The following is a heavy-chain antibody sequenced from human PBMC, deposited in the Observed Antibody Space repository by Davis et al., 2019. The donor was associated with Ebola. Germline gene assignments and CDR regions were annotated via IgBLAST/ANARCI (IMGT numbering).Heavy chain of an antibody. D-gene: IGHD6-13*01. J-gene: IGHJ4*02. CDR2: IYPGDSDT. CDR3: ARRDYSSTWYYFDY. V-gene: IGHV5-51*01. Sequence: GESLKISCKASGYSFSTYWIGWVRQMPGKGLEWMGIIYPGDSDTRYNPSFQGQVTISADKSITTAYLQWTSLKASDTAIYYCARRDYSSTWYYFDYWGQGTQVTVSS. CDR1: GYSFSTYW.